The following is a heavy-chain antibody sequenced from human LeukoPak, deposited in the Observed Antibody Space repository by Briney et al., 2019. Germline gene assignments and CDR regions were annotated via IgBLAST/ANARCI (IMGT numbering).Heavy chain of an antibody. CDR2: ISSDGGST. Sequence: GGSLRLSCAASGLSFSTSAMHWVRQAPGKGLEYVAAISSDGGSTCHADSVKGRFTISRDNSKNTLYLQMGSLRTEDMAMYYCARSSDTRFGELVLWGQGTLVTVSS. V-gene: IGHV3-64*02. J-gene: IGHJ1*01. CDR3: ARSSDTRFGELVL. CDR1: GLSFSTSA. D-gene: IGHD3-16*01.